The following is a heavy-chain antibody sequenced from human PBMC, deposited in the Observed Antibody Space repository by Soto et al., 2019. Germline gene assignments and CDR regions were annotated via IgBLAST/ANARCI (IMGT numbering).Heavy chain of an antibody. Sequence: QVQLQESGPGLVKPSGTLSLTCAVSGGSISSSNWWSWVRQPPGKGLEWIGEIYHSGSTNYNPSLRRRVTISVDKSQTQFSLKLSSVTAADTAVYYCARDLTGTTAIAAFNWFDPWGQGTLVTVSS. CDR3: ARDLTGTTAIAAFNWFDP. CDR2: IYHSGST. J-gene: IGHJ5*02. V-gene: IGHV4-4*02. D-gene: IGHD6-13*01. CDR1: GGSISSSNW.